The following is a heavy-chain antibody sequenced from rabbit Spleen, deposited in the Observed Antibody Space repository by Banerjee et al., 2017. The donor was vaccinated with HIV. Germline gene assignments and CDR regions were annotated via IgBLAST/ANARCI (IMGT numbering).Heavy chain of an antibody. V-gene: IGHV1S45*01. D-gene: IGHD6-1*01. CDR3: ARDLAGYVGFGYVSYLDL. CDR1: GFDFSNKVV. J-gene: IGHJ3*01. Sequence: QEQLVESGGGLVQPEGSLTLTCKASGFDFSNKVVMCWVRQAPGKGLEWIGCINAVTGKAVYANWAKGRVTISKTSSTTVTLQLTSLTAADTATYFCARDLAGYVGFGYVSYLDLWGQGTLVTVS. CDR2: INAVTGKA.